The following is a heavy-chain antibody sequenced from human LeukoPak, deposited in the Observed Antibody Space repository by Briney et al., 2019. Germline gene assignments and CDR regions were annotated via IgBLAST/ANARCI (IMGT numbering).Heavy chain of an antibody. D-gene: IGHD6-13*01. J-gene: IGHJ4*02. CDR3: ARVPQGSSWPYYFDY. CDR2: IVPILGTA. V-gene: IGHV1-69*04. CDR1: GGTFTTYA. Sequence: VASVKVSSTASGGTFTTYAISWVRQAPGQGLEWVGRIVPILGTANYAQNFQGRVTITADRSTTTAYMELSSLRSEDTAVYYCARVPQGSSWPYYFDYWGQGTLVTVSS.